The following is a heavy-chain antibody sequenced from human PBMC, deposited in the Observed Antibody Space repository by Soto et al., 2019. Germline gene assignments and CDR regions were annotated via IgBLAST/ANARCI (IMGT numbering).Heavy chain of an antibody. CDR2: IIPIFGTA. Sequence: QVQLVQSGAEVKKPGSSVKVSCKASGGTFSSYAISWVRQAPGQGLEWMGGIIPIFGTANYAHKFQGSVTITADKYTSTAYMELGSLTCEATAVYYCASPPVAASYYYGRDGWGQGTTVTVSS. D-gene: IGHD2-15*01. CDR1: GGTFSSYA. J-gene: IGHJ6*02. V-gene: IGHV1-69*14. CDR3: ASPPVAASYYYGRDG.